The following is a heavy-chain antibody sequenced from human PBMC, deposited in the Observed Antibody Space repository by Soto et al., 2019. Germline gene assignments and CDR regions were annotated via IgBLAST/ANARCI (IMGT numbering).Heavy chain of an antibody. CDR1: GYSFTNYC. D-gene: IGHD2-15*01. Sequence: QVQLVQSGADVKKPGTSVKVSCKAAGYSFTNYCMYWVRQAPGQGLEGMGMINPRTGSTRYAQKFQDRVTLTRDTSTTTVYMELSTLXXDDTAVYYCARDGGLLTASWHYDLWGXGXXVTVSS. V-gene: IGHV1-46*01. CDR2: INPRTGST. CDR3: ARDGGLLTASWHYDL. J-gene: IGHJ2*01.